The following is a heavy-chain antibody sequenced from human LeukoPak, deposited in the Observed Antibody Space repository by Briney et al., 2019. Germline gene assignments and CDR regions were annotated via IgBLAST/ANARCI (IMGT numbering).Heavy chain of an antibody. Sequence: PGGSLRLSCAASGFTFSSYWMHWVRQAPGKGLVWVSRINSDGSSTSYADSVKGRFTISRDNAKNTLYLQMNSLRAEDTAVYYCARGWMGARYDYWGQGTLVTVSS. V-gene: IGHV3-74*01. D-gene: IGHD1-26*01. CDR3: ARGWMGARYDY. CDR1: GFTFSSYW. CDR2: INSDGSST. J-gene: IGHJ4*02.